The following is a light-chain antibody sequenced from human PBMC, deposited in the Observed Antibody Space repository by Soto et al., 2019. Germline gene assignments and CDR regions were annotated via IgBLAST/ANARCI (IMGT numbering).Light chain of an antibody. V-gene: IGKV3D-15*01. CDR1: QSVSSN. CDR3: QQYNNWPPII. Sequence: EIEMTQSPATLSVTPGERATLSCRASQSVSSNLAWYQQKPGQAPRLLIYGASIRATGIPARFSGSGSGTEFTLTISSLQSEDFAVYYCQQYNNWPPIIFGQGTRLEIK. J-gene: IGKJ5*01. CDR2: GAS.